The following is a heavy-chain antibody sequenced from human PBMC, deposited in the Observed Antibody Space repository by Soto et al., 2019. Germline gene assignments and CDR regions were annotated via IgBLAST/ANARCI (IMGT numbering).Heavy chain of an antibody. D-gene: IGHD6-13*01. J-gene: IGHJ4*02. CDR3: AKDIGSSWPAFDY. CDR1: GFTFDDYA. Sequence: EVQLVESGGGLVQPGRSLRLSCAASGFTFDDYAMHWVRQAPGKGLEWVSGISWNSGSIGYADSVKGRFTISRDNAKNSLYLQMNSLRAEDTALYYCAKDIGSSWPAFDYWGQGTLVTVSS. V-gene: IGHV3-9*01. CDR2: ISWNSGSI.